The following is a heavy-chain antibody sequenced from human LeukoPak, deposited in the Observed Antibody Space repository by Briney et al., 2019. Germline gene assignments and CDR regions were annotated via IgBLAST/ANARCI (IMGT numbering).Heavy chain of an antibody. D-gene: IGHD3-22*01. Sequence: ASVKVSCKASGYTFTSYGISWVRQAPGQGLEWMGWISAYNGNTNYAQKLQGRVTMTTDTSTSTAYMELRSLRSDDTAVYYCARDGLVRYYDSSGYYFYYYDMDVWGQGTTVTVSS. CDR1: GYTFTSYG. V-gene: IGHV1-18*01. CDR3: ARDGLVRYYDSSGYYFYYYDMDV. J-gene: IGHJ6*02. CDR2: ISAYNGNT.